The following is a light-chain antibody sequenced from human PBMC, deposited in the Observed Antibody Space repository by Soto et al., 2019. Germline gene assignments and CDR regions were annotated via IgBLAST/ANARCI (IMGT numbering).Light chain of an antibody. V-gene: IGLV1-51*01. Sequence: QSVLTQPPSLTAAPGQKVTISCSGSSSNIGNNYVSWYQQLPGTAPKLLTYDNNKRPSGIPDRFSGSKSGTSATLGITGLQTGDEADYYCGTWDSSLSAFYVFGTGTKVTV. CDR3: GTWDSSLSAFYV. CDR1: SSNIGNNY. J-gene: IGLJ1*01. CDR2: DNN.